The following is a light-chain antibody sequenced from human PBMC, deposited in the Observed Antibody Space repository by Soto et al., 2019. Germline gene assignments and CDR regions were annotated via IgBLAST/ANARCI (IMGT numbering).Light chain of an antibody. V-gene: IGKV3-20*01. CDR2: GAS. Sequence: EIVLTQSPGTLSLSPGERATLSCRASQSVNSIYLAWYQQKPGQPPRLLIYGASNRATGIPDRFSGSGSGTDFTLTLSRLEPEDFAVYYCQQLSNSQRTWTFGQGTKVET. J-gene: IGKJ1*01. CDR1: QSVNSIY. CDR3: QQLSNSQRTWT.